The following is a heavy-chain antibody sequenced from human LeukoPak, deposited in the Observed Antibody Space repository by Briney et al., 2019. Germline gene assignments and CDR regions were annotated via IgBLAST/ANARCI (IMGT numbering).Heavy chain of an antibody. CDR2: FGIAGDT. J-gene: IGHJ4*02. Sequence: GGSLRLSCAASGSIFTDYDLHWVRQTPGKGVEWVSVFGIAGDTYYADSVKGRFTISRDVAKNSLYLQMNNLRAGDTAVYYCVRTNGGTYYDYWGQGTLVTVSS. V-gene: IGHV3-13*01. D-gene: IGHD1-26*01. CDR1: GSIFTDYD. CDR3: VRTNGGTYYDY.